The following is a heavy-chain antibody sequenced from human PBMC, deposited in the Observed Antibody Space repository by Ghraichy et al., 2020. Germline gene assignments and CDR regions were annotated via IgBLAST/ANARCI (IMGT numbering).Heavy chain of an antibody. V-gene: IGHV4-30-2*01. Sequence: SETLSLTCAVSGGSISSGGYAWNWIRQPPGKGLEWIGYIYHNGNTYYNPSLNSRVTISVDSSKNQFSLKLSPVTAADTAVYYCARGLLWFGEPRSIDSWGQGTLVTVSS. CDR3: ARGLLWFGEPRSIDS. J-gene: IGHJ4*02. CDR1: GGSISSGGYA. D-gene: IGHD3-10*01. CDR2: IYHNGNT.